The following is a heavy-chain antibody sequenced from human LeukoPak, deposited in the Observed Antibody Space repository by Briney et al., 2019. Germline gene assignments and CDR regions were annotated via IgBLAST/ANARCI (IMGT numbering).Heavy chain of an antibody. V-gene: IGHV3-74*01. CDR1: GFTFSNYW. CDR3: ARAGSGGTGTTFSSVGSIDY. CDR2: INSDGSST. J-gene: IGHJ4*02. D-gene: IGHD1-7*01. Sequence: GGSLRLSCAASGFTFSNYWMHWVRQAPGKGLVWVSRINSDGSSTSYADSVKGRFTISRDNAKNTLYLQMNSLRAEDTAVYYCARAGSGGTGTTFSSVGSIDYWGQGTLVTVSS.